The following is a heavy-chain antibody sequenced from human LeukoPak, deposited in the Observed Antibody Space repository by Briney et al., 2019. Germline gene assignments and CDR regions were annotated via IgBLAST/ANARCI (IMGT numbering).Heavy chain of an antibody. J-gene: IGHJ5*02. Sequence: ASVKVSCKAYGYTFIDHNIHWVRQSPGQGLEWMGWMSPKSGGTNSVQKFQGRVTMTRDTSISTAYMELSRLRSDDTAVYYCARDRRITMVRGVANWFDPWGQGTLVTVSS. V-gene: IGHV1-2*02. CDR1: GYTFIDHN. D-gene: IGHD3-10*01. CDR2: MSPKSGGT. CDR3: ARDRRITMVRGVANWFDP.